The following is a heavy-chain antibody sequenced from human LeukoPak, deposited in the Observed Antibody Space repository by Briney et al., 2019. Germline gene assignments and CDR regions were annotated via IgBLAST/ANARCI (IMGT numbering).Heavy chain of an antibody. V-gene: IGHV4-61*01. Sequence: SETLSLTCTVSGGSVSSGSYYWSWIRQPPGKGLEWIGYIYYSGSTNYNPSLKSRVTISVDTSKNQFSLKLSSVTAADTAVYYCARGITSSWYYYYGMDVWGQGTTVTVSS. CDR3: ARGITSSWYYYYGMDV. D-gene: IGHD6-13*01. J-gene: IGHJ6*02. CDR1: GGSVSSGSYY. CDR2: IYYSGST.